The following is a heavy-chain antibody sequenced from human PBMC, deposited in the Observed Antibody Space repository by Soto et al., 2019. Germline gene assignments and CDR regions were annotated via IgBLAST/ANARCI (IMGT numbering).Heavy chain of an antibody. CDR2: INPNSGGT. J-gene: IGHJ3*02. Sequence: RASVKVSCKASGYTFTGYYIHLVRQAPGQGLEWMGWINPNSGGTNYAQKFQGWVTMTRDTSISTAYMELSRLRSDDTAVYYCARFITMVRDGAFYICGQGTMVTVSS. D-gene: IGHD3-10*01. CDR1: GYTFTGYY. CDR3: ARFITMVRDGAFYI. V-gene: IGHV1-2*04.